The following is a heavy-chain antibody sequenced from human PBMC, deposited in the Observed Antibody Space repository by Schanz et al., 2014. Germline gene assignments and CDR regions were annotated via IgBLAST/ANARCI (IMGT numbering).Heavy chain of an antibody. D-gene: IGHD1-26*01. CDR1: GFSFSVSW. CDR3: TRDRAYHSFDY. CDR2: IKEDGSQK. V-gene: IGHV3-7*01. Sequence: PLVEFGGGLVQPGGSLRLSCEASGFSFSVSWMNWVRQAPGKGLEWVATIKEDGSQKYYLDYVKGRFTISRDNARNSLYLQMTSLRAEDTALYYCTRDRAYHSFDYWGQGTLVTVSS. J-gene: IGHJ4*02.